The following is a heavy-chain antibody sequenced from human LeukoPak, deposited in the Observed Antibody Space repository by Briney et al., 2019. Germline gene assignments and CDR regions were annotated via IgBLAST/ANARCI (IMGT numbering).Heavy chain of an antibody. CDR2: IYSGGST. Sequence: GGSLRLSCAASKFTFSDYSMSWVRQAPGKGLEWVSVIYSGGSTYYADSVKGRFTISRDNSKNTLYLQMNSLRAEDTAVYYCAREGYSYGRGFDYWGQGTLVTVSS. CDR1: KFTFSDYS. V-gene: IGHV3-66*01. J-gene: IGHJ4*02. D-gene: IGHD5-18*01. CDR3: AREGYSYGRGFDY.